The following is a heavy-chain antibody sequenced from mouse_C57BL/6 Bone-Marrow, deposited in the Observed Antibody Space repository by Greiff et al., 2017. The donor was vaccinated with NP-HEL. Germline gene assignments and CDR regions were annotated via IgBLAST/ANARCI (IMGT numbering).Heavy chain of an antibody. CDR2: IYPRSGNT. CDR3: ARPQLGLRYFDY. D-gene: IGHD4-1*02. J-gene: IGHJ2*01. Sequence: QVQLQQSGAELARPGASVKLSCKASGYTFTSYGISWVKQRTGQGLEWIGEIYPRSGNTYYNEKFKGKATLTADKSSSTAYMELRSLTSEDSAVYFCARPQLGLRYFDYWGQDTTLTVSS. CDR1: GYTFTSYG. V-gene: IGHV1-81*01.